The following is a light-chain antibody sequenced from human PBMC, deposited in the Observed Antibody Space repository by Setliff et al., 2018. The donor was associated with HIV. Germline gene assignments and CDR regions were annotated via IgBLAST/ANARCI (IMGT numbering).Light chain of an antibody. CDR2: DVS. Sequence: SALTQPPSASGSPGQSVTISCTGTSSDVGGYNYVSWSQQHPGKAPKLMIYDVSKRPSGVSNRFSGAKSGNTASLTISGLQAEDEADYYCSSYTGSNTDVFGAGTKVTV. V-gene: IGLV2-8*01. CDR3: SSYTGSNTDV. J-gene: IGLJ1*01. CDR1: SSDVGGYNY.